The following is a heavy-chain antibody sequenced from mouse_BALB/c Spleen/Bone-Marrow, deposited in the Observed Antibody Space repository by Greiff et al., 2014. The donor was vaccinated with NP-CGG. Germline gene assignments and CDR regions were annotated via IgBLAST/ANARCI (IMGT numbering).Heavy chain of an antibody. D-gene: IGHD1-1*01. CDR3: ARYLHYYGSSYGCFDV. Sequence: VQLQQSGAELVKPGASVKLSCKASGYTFTSYWMHWVKQRPGQGLEWIGEINPSNGRTNYNEKFKSKATLTVDKSSSTAYMQLSSLTSEDSAVYYCARYLHYYGSSYGCFDVWGAGTTVTVSS. CDR1: GYTFTSYW. V-gene: IGHV1S81*02. CDR2: INPSNGRT. J-gene: IGHJ1*01.